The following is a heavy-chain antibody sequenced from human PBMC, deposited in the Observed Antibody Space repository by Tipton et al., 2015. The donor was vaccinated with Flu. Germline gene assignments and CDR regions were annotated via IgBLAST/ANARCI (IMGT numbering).Heavy chain of an antibody. CDR3: ARDYLLGDLSFFDN. Sequence: TLSLTCSVSGTSVSSFYWSWIRQSAGKRLEWIGRIYTSGSTSYNPSLKSRVTMSVDTSKNQFSLKLSSVTAADTAVYYCARDYLLGDLSFFDNWGQGTLVTVSS. D-gene: IGHD3-16*02. J-gene: IGHJ4*02. CDR2: IYTSGST. V-gene: IGHV4-4*07. CDR1: GTSVSSFY.